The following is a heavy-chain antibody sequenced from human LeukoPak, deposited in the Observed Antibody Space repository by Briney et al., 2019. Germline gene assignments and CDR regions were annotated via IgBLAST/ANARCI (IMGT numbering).Heavy chain of an antibody. CDR2: IYQSGGT. CDR3: ASPRDVAVVVGATAGYFDL. J-gene: IGHJ2*01. CDR1: GYSISSGYY. Sequence: SETLSLTCTVSGYSISSGYYWGWIRQPPGKGLEWIGSIYQSGGTFYNPSLRSRVTISIDTSMNQFSLRLTSVTAADTAVYYCASPRDVAVVVGATAGYFDLWGRGTLVTVSS. V-gene: IGHV4-38-2*02. D-gene: IGHD2-15*01.